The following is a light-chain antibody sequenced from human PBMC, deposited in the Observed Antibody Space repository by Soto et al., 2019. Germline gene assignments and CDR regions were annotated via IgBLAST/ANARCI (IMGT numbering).Light chain of an antibody. CDR2: KNN. Sequence: QSVLTQPPSASGTPGQRVTISCSGSNANIEDNYVYWYQQLPGTAPKLLIYKNNQRPSGVPDRFSGSRSGTSASLVISGLRSADEADYYCCSYAGTYTWVFGGGTKLTVL. V-gene: IGLV1-47*01. CDR1: NANIEDNY. CDR3: CSYAGTYTWV. J-gene: IGLJ3*02.